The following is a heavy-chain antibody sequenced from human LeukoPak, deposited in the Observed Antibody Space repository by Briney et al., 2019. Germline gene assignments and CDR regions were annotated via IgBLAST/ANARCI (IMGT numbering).Heavy chain of an antibody. J-gene: IGHJ4*02. CDR2: IKQDGGEK. Sequence: GGSLRLSCAASGFTFSSYWMHWVRQAPGKGLEWVANIKQDGGEKYYVDSVKGRFTISRDNAKDALFLQMNSLRAEDTTVYYCAGRNFDLWGQGTLVTVSS. CDR3: AGRNFDL. V-gene: IGHV3-7*01. CDR1: GFTFSSYW.